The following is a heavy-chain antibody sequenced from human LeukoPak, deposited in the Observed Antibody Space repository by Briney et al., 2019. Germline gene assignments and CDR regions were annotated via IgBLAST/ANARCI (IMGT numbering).Heavy chain of an antibody. D-gene: IGHD6-6*01. CDR1: GFTFRNHW. Sequence: GGSLRLSCAASGFTFRNHWMHWVRQTPGKGLVRVSRISSDGSSTTYAGSVKGRFTISRDNAKNTLYLQMNNLRAEDTAMYYCARDQRVTGRPDIDYWGQGTLVIVSS. CDR2: ISSDGSST. J-gene: IGHJ4*02. V-gene: IGHV3-74*03. CDR3: ARDQRVTGRPDIDY.